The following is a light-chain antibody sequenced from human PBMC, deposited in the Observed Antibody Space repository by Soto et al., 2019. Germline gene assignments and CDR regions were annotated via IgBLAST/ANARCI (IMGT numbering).Light chain of an antibody. CDR3: CSFAGSGTGV. V-gene: IGLV2-23*02. Sequence: QSALTQPASVSGSPGQSIAISCTGTSSDIGTYNLVSWYQQHPGKVPKLMISEVNKRPSGVSNRFSGSKSGNTASLTISGLQTEDEADYYCCSFAGSGTGVFGTVTKVTLL. J-gene: IGLJ1*01. CDR1: SSDIGTYNL. CDR2: EVN.